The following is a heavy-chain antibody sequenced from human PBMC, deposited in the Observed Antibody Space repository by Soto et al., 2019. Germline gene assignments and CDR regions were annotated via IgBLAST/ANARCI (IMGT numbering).Heavy chain of an antibody. D-gene: IGHD6-6*01. Sequence: SVKVSCKASGGTFSSYAISWVRQAPGQGLEWMGGIIPIFGTANYAQKFQGRVTITADESTSTAYMELSSLRSEDTAVYYCARMYSSSSGRGDYWAREPWSPSPQ. V-gene: IGHV1-69*13. CDR3: ARMYSSSSGRGDY. J-gene: IGHJ4*02. CDR1: GGTFSSYA. CDR2: IIPIFGTA.